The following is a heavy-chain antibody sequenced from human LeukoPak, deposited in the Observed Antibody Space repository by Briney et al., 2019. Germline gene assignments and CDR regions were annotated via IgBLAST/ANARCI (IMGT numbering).Heavy chain of an antibody. J-gene: IGHJ4*02. CDR1: GRSISSSSYY. D-gene: IGHD3-22*01. CDR2: IYYSGST. CDR3: AAYYDSSGYRFDY. V-gene: IGHV4-39*01. Sequence: SETLSLTCTVSGRSISSSSYYWGWIRQPPGKGLEWIGSIYYSGSTYYNPSLKSRVTISVDTSKNQFSLKLSSVTAADTAVYYCAAYYDSSGYRFDYWGQGTLVTVSS.